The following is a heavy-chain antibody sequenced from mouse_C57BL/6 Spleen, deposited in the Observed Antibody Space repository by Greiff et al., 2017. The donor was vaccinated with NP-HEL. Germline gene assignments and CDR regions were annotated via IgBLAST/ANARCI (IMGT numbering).Heavy chain of an antibody. CDR1: GFTFTDYY. D-gene: IGHD1-2*01. CDR2: IRNKANGYTT. V-gene: IGHV7-3*01. J-gene: IGHJ4*01. Sequence: DVRLVESGGGLVQPGGSLSLSCAASGFTFTDYYMSWVRQPPGKALEWLGFIRNKANGYTTEYSASVKGRFTISRENSQSILYLQMNALRAEDSATYYCASHYLPYYYAMDYWCQGTSVTVSS. CDR3: ASHYLPYYYAMDY.